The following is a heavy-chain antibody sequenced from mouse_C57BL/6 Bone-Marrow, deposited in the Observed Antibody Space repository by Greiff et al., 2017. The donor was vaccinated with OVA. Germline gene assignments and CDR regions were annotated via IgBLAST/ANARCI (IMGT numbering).Heavy chain of an antibody. J-gene: IGHJ2*01. V-gene: IGHV1-64*01. D-gene: IGHD2-4*01. Sequence: VQLQQPGAELVKPGASVKLSCKASGYTFTSYWMHWVKQRPGQGLEWIGMIHPNSGSTNYNEKFKSKATLTVDKSSSTAYMQLNSLTSEYSAVYYCARLAPYYDYYYVDYWGQGTTLTVSS. CDR3: ARLAPYYDYYYVDY. CDR1: GYTFTSYW. CDR2: IHPNSGST.